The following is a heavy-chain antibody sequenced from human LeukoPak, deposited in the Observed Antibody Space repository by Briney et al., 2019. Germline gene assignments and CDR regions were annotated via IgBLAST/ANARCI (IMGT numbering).Heavy chain of an antibody. CDR1: GYTFTGYY. Sequence: ASVKVSCKASGYTFTGYYMHWVRQAPGQGLEWMGWINPNSGGTNYAQKFQDRVTMTRDTSISTAYMELSRLRSDDTAVYYCARDSSSGYSGYDFLFDYWGQGTLVTVSS. CDR2: INPNSGGT. V-gene: IGHV1-2*02. CDR3: ARDSSSGYSGYDFLFDY. D-gene: IGHD5-12*01. J-gene: IGHJ4*02.